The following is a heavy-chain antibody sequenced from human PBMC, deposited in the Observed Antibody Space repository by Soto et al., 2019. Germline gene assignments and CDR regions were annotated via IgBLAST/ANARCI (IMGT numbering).Heavy chain of an antibody. CDR3: AKANLWSGLVTSYGMDV. J-gene: IGHJ6*02. Sequence: GGSLRLSCAASGFTFSSYAMSWVRQAPGKGLEWVSGISGSGGSTYYADSVKGRFTISRDNSKNTLYLQMNSLRAEDTAVYYCAKANLWSGLVTSYGMDVWGQGTTVTVSS. V-gene: IGHV3-23*01. D-gene: IGHD3-3*01. CDR1: GFTFSSYA. CDR2: ISGSGGST.